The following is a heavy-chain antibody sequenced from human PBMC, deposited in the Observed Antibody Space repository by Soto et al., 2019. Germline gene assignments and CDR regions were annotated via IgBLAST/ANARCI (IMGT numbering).Heavy chain of an antibody. V-gene: IGHV3-53*01. CDR1: GFTVSTNY. D-gene: IGHD3-10*01. CDR2: IYSGGAI. J-gene: IGHJ4*02. CDR3: GRGVPGSPFPN. Sequence: PGGSLRLSCAASGFTVSTNYMSWVRQAPGNGLEWVSFIYSGGAIHYGYSVKGRFTISRDNSKNTLYLQMNSLRSEETAGYYCGRGVPGSPFPNGGQGALVTVSS.